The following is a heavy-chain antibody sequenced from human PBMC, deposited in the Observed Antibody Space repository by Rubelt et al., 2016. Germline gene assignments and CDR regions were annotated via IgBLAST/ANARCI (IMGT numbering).Heavy chain of an antibody. CDR3: ARDPRSYCSSTSCYLPGIF. J-gene: IGHJ6*02. Sequence: SSKGGSTYYADSVKGRFTISRDNSKNTLYLQMNSLRAEDTAVYYCARDPRSYCSSTSCYLPGIFWGQGTTVTVSS. CDR2: SSKGGST. D-gene: IGHD2-2*01. V-gene: IGHV3-64*04.